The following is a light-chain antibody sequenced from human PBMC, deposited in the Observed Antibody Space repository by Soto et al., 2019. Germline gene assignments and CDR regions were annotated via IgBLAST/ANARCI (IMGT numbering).Light chain of an antibody. V-gene: IGLV2-11*01. CDR1: SSDVGGYKY. J-gene: IGLJ2*01. Sequence: QSVLTQPRSVSGSPGQSVTIPCTGTSSDVGGYKYVSWYQHHPGKAPRLMIYDVSKRPSGVPDRFSGSKSGNTASLTISGLQAEDEADYYCCSYAGTYSFVFGGGTKLTVL. CDR2: DVS. CDR3: CSYAGTYSFV.